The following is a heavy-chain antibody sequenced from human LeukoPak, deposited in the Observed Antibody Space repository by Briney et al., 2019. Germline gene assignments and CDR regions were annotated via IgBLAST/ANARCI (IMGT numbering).Heavy chain of an antibody. CDR2: INPNSGGT. J-gene: IGHJ3*02. CDR1: GYTFTGYY. CDR3: ARVEGRSDAFDI. V-gene: IGHV1-2*02. Sequence: ASVKVSCKASGYTFTGYYMHWVRQAPGQGLEWMGWINPNSGGTNYAQKFQGRVTMTRDTSISTAYMELSRLRSDDTAVYYCARVEGRSDAFDIWGQGTMVTVSS. D-gene: IGHD3-16*02.